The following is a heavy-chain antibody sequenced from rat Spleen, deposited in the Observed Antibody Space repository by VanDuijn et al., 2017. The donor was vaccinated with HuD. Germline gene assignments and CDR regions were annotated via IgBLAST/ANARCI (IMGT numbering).Heavy chain of an antibody. Sequence: QVQLKESGPGLMQPSQTLSPTCIVSGFSLTNYHVHWVRQSPGKGLEWMAVIWSGGNTDYNSALKSRLSISRDTSKSQVYLKMNSLQTEDTATYYCARDRDWGQGVMVTVSS. J-gene: IGHJ2*01. CDR2: IWSGGNT. CDR1: GFSLTNYH. V-gene: IGHV2-32*01. CDR3: ARDRD.